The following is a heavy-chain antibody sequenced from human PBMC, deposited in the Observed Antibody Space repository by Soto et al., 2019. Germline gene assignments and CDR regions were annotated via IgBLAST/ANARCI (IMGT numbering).Heavy chain of an antibody. V-gene: IGHV4-30-4*01. CDR1: GDSVTSDDFY. Sequence: SETLSLTCVVSGDSVTSDDFYWGWIRQPPGKGLECIAYIYHRGITYYNPSLKSRVTISVDTSKNQFSLKLSSVTAADTAVYYCARDATRYYDSSGYFRSHAFDIWGQGTMVTVSS. J-gene: IGHJ3*02. D-gene: IGHD3-22*01. CDR3: ARDATRYYDSSGYFRSHAFDI. CDR2: IYHRGIT.